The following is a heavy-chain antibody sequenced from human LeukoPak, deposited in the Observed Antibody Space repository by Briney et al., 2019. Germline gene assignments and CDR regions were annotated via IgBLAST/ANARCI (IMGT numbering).Heavy chain of an antibody. CDR2: ISYDGSNK. D-gene: IGHD5-18*01. CDR1: GFTFRSYA. CDR3: ASSGYSYGYLDY. V-gene: IGHV3-30-3*01. Sequence: GGSLRLSCAASGFTFRSYAMHWVRQAPGKGLEWVAVISYDGSNKYYADSVKGRFTISRDNSKNTLYLQMNSLRAEDTAVYYCASSGYSYGYLDYWGQGTLVTVSS. J-gene: IGHJ4*02.